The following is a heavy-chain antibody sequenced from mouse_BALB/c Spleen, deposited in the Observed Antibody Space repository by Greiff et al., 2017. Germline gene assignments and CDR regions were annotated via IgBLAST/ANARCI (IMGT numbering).Heavy chain of an antibody. CDR1: GFTFSSYT. J-gene: IGHJ3*01. Sequence: EVMLVESGGGLVQPGGSLKLSCAASGFTFSSYTMSWVRQTPEKRLEWVAYISNGGGSTYYPDTVKGRFTISRDNAKNTLYLQMSSLKSEDTAMYYCARGGRDWFAYWGQGTLVTVSA. CDR2: ISNGGGST. CDR3: ARGGRDWFAY. V-gene: IGHV5-12-2*01.